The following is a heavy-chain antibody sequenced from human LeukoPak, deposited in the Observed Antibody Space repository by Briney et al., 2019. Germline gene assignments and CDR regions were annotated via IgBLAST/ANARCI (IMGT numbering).Heavy chain of an antibody. Sequence: GESLRISCKGSGYSFTSYWIGWVRQMPGKGLEWMGIIYPGDSDTRYSPSFQGQVTISADKSISTAYLRWSSLKASDTAMYYCARLGGNSKSYYYYYGMDVWGQGTTVTVSS. V-gene: IGHV5-51*01. CDR2: IYPGDSDT. CDR3: ARLGGNSKSYYYYYGMDV. D-gene: IGHD4-23*01. CDR1: GYSFTSYW. J-gene: IGHJ6*02.